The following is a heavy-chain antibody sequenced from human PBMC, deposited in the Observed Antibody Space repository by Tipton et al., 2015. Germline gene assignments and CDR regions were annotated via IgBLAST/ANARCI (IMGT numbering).Heavy chain of an antibody. V-gene: IGHV3-33*01. J-gene: IGHJ2*01. CDR2: IWYDGSNK. D-gene: IGHD3-10*01. CDR1: GFTFSSYG. Sequence: SLRLSCAASGFTFSSYGMHWVRQAPGKGLEWVAVIWYDGSNKYYADSVKGRFTISRDNSKNTLYLQMNSLRAEDTAVYYCARRRGRFYFDFWGRGTLVTVSS. CDR3: ARRRGRFYFDF.